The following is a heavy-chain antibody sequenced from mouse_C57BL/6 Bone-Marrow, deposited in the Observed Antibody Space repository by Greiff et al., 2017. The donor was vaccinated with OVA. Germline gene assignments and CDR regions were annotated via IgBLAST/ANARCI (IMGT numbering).Heavy chain of an antibody. D-gene: IGHD2-2*01. J-gene: IGHJ4*01. CDR2: FSSGGSYT. CDR3: ARRMVTTGNYYAMDY. V-gene: IGHV5-6*02. Sequence: EVMLVESGGDLVKPGGSLKLSCAASGFTFSSYGMSWFRQTQDKRLEWVATFSSGGSYTYYPDSVKGRFTISRDNAKNTLYLQTSSLKSEDTAMYYCARRMVTTGNYYAMDYWGQGTSVTVSS. CDR1: GFTFSSYG.